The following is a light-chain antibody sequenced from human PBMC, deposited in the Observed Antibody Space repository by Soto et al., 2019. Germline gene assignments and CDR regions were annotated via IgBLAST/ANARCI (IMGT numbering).Light chain of an antibody. CDR2: DVS. CDR3: SSKTSSRTPFV. CDR1: SSDVGGYNY. J-gene: IGLJ1*01. Sequence: QSVLTQPRSVSGSPGQSVTISCTGTSSDVGGYNYVSWYLQHPGKAPKVMIYDVSKRPSGVPDRFSGSKSGNTASLTISGLQSEDEADYYCSSKTSSRTPFVFGTGTKVTVL. V-gene: IGLV2-11*01.